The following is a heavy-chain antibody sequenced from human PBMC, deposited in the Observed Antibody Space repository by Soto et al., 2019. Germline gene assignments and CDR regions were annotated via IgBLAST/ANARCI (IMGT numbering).Heavy chain of an antibody. V-gene: IGHV3-9*01. CDR3: AKGPPARGMDV. CDR1: GFTFDDYA. Sequence: EVQLVESGGGLVQPGRSLRLSCAASGFTFDDYAMHWVRQAPGKGLEWVSGINWNSGSIGYADSVKGRFTISRDNAKNSLYLQMNSLRAEDTALYYCAKGPPARGMDVWGQGTTVTVSS. CDR2: INWNSGSI. J-gene: IGHJ6*02.